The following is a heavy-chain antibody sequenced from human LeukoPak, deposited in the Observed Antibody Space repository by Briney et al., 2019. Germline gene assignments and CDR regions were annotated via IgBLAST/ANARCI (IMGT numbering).Heavy chain of an antibody. J-gene: IGHJ4*02. D-gene: IGHD2-15*01. V-gene: IGHV4-34*01. CDR2: INHSGST. CDR1: GDSFSGYY. Sequence: SETLSLTCAVYGDSFSGYYWSWIRQPPGKGLEWIGEINHSGSTNYNPSLKRRVTISVDSSKNELSLKMISVTAADTAVYYCARGPHCSGGSCYSPAFDYWGQGTLVTVSS. CDR3: ARGPHCSGGSCYSPAFDY.